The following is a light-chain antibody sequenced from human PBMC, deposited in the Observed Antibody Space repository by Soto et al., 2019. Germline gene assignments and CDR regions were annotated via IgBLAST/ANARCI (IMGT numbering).Light chain of an antibody. J-gene: IGLJ1*01. CDR2: EDN. V-gene: IGLV1-51*02. Sequence: QSVLTQPPSVSAAPGQKVTFSCSGSSSNIGKNYVSWYQQVPGTAPKLLIYEDNKRRSGIPDRFSGSKSGTSATLGITGLQSGDEADYYCGTWDSCLSVFVFGTGTWVTVL. CDR3: GTWDSCLSVFV. CDR1: SSNIGKNY.